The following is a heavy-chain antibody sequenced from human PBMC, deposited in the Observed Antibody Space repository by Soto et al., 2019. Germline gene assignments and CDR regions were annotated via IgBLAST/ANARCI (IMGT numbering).Heavy chain of an antibody. V-gene: IGHV3-15*01. CDR2: IKKKTDGGTT. Sequence: GPLSLRCAASGFTFSDAWMSWVRQAPGKGLEWVGLIKKKTDGGTTDYAAPVKGRFTISRDDSKNTVYLQMSSLKTEDTAVYYCTIQWLHLGQ. J-gene: IGHJ1*01. CDR3: TIQWLH. CDR1: GFTFSDAW. D-gene: IGHD6-19*01.